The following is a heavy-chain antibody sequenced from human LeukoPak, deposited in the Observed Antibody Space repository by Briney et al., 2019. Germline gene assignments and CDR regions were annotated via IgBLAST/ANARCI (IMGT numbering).Heavy chain of an antibody. Sequence: RTSETLSLTCTVSGGSISSYYWSWIRQPPGKGLEWIGYIYYSGSTNYNPSLKSRVTISVDTSKNQFSLELSSVTAADTAVYYCARASGDGYSQYYYYGMDVWGQGTTVTVSS. CDR1: GGSISSYY. D-gene: IGHD5-24*01. V-gene: IGHV4-59*01. CDR2: IYYSGST. J-gene: IGHJ6*02. CDR3: ARASGDGYSQYYYYGMDV.